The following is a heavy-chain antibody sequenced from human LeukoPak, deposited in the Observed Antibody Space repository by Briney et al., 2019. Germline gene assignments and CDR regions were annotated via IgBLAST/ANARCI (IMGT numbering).Heavy chain of an antibody. CDR3: ARRGRIVGATTSFDY. CDR2: ISAYNGNT. CDR1: GYTFTSYG. Sequence: ASVKVSCKSSGYTFTSYGISWVRQAPGQGLEWMGWISAYNGNTNYAQKLQGRVTMTTDTSTSTAYMELRSLRSDDTAVYYCARRGRIVGATTSFDYWGQGTLVTVSS. D-gene: IGHD1-26*01. V-gene: IGHV1-18*01. J-gene: IGHJ4*02.